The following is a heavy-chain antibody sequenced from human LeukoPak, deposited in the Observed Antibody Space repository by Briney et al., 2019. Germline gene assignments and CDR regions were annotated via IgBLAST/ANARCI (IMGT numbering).Heavy chain of an antibody. Sequence: KASETLSLTCAVYGGSFSGYYWSWIRQPPGKGLEWIGEINHSGSTNYNPSLKSRVTMSVDTSKNQFSLKLSSVTAADTAVYYCARVGWELYDAFDVWGQGTMVTVPS. D-gene: IGHD4-23*01. CDR1: GGSFSGYY. V-gene: IGHV4-34*01. J-gene: IGHJ3*01. CDR3: ARVGWELYDAFDV. CDR2: INHSGST.